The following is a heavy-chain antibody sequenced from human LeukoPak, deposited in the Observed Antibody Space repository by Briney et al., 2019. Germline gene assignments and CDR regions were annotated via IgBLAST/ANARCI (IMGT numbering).Heavy chain of an antibody. CDR1: GYSISSGYY. V-gene: IGHV4-38-2*02. CDR3: ARELQQLVHRELSFDH. D-gene: IGHD6-13*01. Sequence: KPSETLSLTCAVSGYSISSGYYWGWIRQPPGKGLEWIGSIYHSGSTYYNPSLKSRVTISVDTSKNQFSLKLSSVTAADTAVYYCARELQQLVHRELSFDHWGQGTLVTVSS. CDR2: IYHSGST. J-gene: IGHJ5*02.